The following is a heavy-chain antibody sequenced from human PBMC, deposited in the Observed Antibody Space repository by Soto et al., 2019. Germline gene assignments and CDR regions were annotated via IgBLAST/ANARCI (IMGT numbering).Heavy chain of an antibody. CDR3: ARQGGYLDY. D-gene: IGHD3-16*01. Sequence: GGSLRLSCAAPGFTFSSYAMSWVRQAPGKGLEWVSAISGSGGSTYYADPVKGRFTISRDNSKNTLYLQMNSLRAEDTAVYYCARQGGYLDYWGQGTLVTVSS. CDR2: ISGSGGST. J-gene: IGHJ4*02. V-gene: IGHV3-23*01. CDR1: GFTFSSYA.